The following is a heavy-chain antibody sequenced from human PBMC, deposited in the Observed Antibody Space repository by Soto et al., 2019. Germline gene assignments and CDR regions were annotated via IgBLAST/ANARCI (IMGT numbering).Heavy chain of an antibody. CDR2: ISVSVGST. D-gene: IGHD6-19*01. CDR1: GFTFSSYA. Sequence: EVQLLESGGGLVQPGGSLRLSCAASGFTFSSYAMSWVRQAPGKGLDWVSGISVSVGSTYYADSVKGRFTISRDNSKNTLYLQMNSLRAEDTAVYYFAKVERAVAGIIDWGQGTLVTVSS. V-gene: IGHV3-23*01. CDR3: AKVERAVAGIID. J-gene: IGHJ4*02.